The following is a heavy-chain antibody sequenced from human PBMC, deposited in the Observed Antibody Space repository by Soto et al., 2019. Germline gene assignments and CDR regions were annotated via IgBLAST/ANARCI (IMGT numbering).Heavy chain of an antibody. D-gene: IGHD6-13*01. CDR1: GYTYISYS. J-gene: IGHJ4*02. V-gene: IGHV1-3*01. CDR2: INVGNGNT. CDR3: GTAKSSSWHNFAG. Sequence: ASVKVSCKASGYTYISYSMHWVRQAPGQRLEWMGWINVGNGNTKYSQNFQGRVTINQDTSASTAYMELSSLTSEDTAVYYCGTAKSSSWHNFAGWGQGPLVPVSS.